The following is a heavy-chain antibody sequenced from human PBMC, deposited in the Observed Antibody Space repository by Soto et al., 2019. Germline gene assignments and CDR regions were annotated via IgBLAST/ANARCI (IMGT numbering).Heavy chain of an antibody. D-gene: IGHD3-10*01. CDR1: GYTFSNYG. J-gene: IGHJ4*02. CDR2: ISAWGNT. CDR3: ARDLDGSGSYYTDY. V-gene: IGHV1-18*01. Sequence: QVQLVQSGAEVKKPGASVKVSCKASGYTFSNYGISWVRQAPGQGLEWMGWISAWGNTNYAQKLQGRATMTRDTSASTAFMELRSLRSDDTAMYFCARDLDGSGSYYTDYWGQGTLVTVSS.